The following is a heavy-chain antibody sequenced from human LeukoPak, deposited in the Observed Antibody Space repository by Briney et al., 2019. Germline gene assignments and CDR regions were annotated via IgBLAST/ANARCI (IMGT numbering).Heavy chain of an antibody. V-gene: IGHV3-7*01. J-gene: IGHJ4*02. CDR3: SKAKSTVLTPGVDY. Sequence: PGGSLRLSCAASGFTFSSYWMSWVRQAPGKGLEWVANIKQDGSEKYYVDSVKGRFTISRDNAKNSLYLQMNSLRAEDTVVYYCSKAKSTVLTPGVDYWGQGTLVTVSS. CDR2: IKQDGSEK. D-gene: IGHD4-23*01. CDR1: GFTFSSYW.